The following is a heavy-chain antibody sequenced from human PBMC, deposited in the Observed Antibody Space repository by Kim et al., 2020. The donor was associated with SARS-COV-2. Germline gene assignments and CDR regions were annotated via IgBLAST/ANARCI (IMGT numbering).Heavy chain of an antibody. Sequence: SETLSLTCTVSGVSITSTTYYWAWIRQPPGKGLEGIGNIYYSGSAYYNPSLKSRVTISVDTSKNQFSLKLNSVTAADTTVYYCARHVRNWYFDLWGRGT. V-gene: IGHV4-39*01. CDR3: ARHVRNWYFDL. CDR2: IYYSGSA. J-gene: IGHJ2*01. CDR1: GVSITSTTYY.